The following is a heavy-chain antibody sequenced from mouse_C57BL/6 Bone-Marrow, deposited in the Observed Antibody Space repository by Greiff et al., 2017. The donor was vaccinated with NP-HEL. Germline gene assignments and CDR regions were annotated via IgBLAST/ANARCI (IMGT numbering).Heavy chain of an antibody. CDR1: GYTFTSYW. D-gene: IGHD1-1*01. V-gene: IGHV1-50*01. CDR2: IDPSDSYN. J-gene: IGHJ3*01. Sequence: VQLQQPGAELVKPGASVKLSCKASGYTFTSYWMQWVKQRPGQGLEWIGEIDPSDSYNNYNQKFKGKATLTVDTSSSTAYMQLSSLTSEDSAVYYCARDCPYYYVSSYGFAHWGQGTLVTVSA. CDR3: ARDCPYYYVSSYGFAH.